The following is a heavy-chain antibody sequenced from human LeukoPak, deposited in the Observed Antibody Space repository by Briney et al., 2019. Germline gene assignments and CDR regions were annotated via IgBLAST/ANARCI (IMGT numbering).Heavy chain of an antibody. CDR1: GGSFSGYY. J-gene: IGHJ6*02. V-gene: IGHV4-34*01. CDR3: ARGRRAYYYGTDV. Sequence: PSETLSLTCAVYGGSFSGYYWSWIRQPPGKGLEWIGEINHSGSTNYNPSLKSRVTISVDTSKNQFSLKLSSVTAADTAVYYCARGRRAYYYGTDVWGQGTTVTVSS. CDR2: INHSGST.